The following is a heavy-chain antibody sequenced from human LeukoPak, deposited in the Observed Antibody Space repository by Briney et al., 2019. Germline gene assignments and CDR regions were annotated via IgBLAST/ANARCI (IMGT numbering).Heavy chain of an antibody. CDR1: GFTFSSYT. CDR3: AKDGGLWVSAHWGDS. D-gene: IGHD7-27*01. Sequence: GGSLRLSCAASGFTFSSYTMSWVRQAPGKGLEWVSTITTSDGNTYYADSVKGRFTVSRDNSKNTLFLQMNTLRAEDTAVYYCAKDGGLWVSAHWGDSWGRGTLVTVSS. V-gene: IGHV3-23*01. CDR2: ITTSDGNT. J-gene: IGHJ4*02.